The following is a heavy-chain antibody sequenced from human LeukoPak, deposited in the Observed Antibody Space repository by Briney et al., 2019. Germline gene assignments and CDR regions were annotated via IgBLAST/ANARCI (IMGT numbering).Heavy chain of an antibody. D-gene: IGHD3-9*01. CDR1: GYTFTGYY. V-gene: IGHV1-2*02. J-gene: IGHJ4*02. CDR2: INPNSGGT. Sequence: ASVKVSCKASGYTFTGYYMHWVRQAPGQGLEWMGWINPNSGGTNYAQKFQGRVTMTRDTSISTAYMELSRLRSDDAAVYYCARGTPVYDILTGYYYWGQGTLVTVSS. CDR3: ARGTPVYDILTGYYY.